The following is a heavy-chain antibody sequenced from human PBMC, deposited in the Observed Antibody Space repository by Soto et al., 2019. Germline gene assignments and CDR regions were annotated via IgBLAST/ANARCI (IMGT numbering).Heavy chain of an antibody. D-gene: IGHD3-10*01. J-gene: IGHJ4*02. CDR3: AKDPRGIDYFDY. V-gene: IGHV3-23*01. CDR1: GFTFSSSS. Sequence: PGGSLRLSCAASGFTFSSSSMHWVCQAPGKGLEWVSAISGNGSNTYYADSVKGRFTISRDNSKNTLYLQMNSLRAEDTAVYYCAKDPRGIDYFDYWGQGTLVTVSS. CDR2: ISGNGSNT.